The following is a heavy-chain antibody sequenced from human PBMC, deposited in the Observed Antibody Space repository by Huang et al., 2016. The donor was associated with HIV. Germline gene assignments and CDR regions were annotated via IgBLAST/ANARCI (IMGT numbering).Heavy chain of an antibody. D-gene: IGHD2-15*01. CDR1: GFKFSNYW. V-gene: IGHV3-74*01. CDR3: ARAGGFEI. Sequence: EEHLVESGGGLVQPGGSLRLSCEASGFKFSNYWMQWVRQAPGKGLMGVSRSKMDGVTTDYADSVKGRVTIARDNAKNTLYLQMSSLTAEDTAIYYCARAGGFEIWGQGTVVTVSS. J-gene: IGHJ3*02. CDR2: SKMDGVTT.